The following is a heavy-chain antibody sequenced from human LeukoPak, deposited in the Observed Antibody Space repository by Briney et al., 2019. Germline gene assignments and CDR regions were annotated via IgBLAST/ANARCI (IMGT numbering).Heavy chain of an antibody. CDR1: GFTFSGHW. CDR2: INERGTDS. D-gene: IGHD1-1*01. V-gene: IGHV3-74*03. J-gene: IGHJ4*02. Sequence: GGSLRLSCTASGFTFSGHWIHWVRQAPGMGLVWVSRINERGTDSMYAESVKGRFTISRDNAKNTVYLQMNSLRAKDTAVYYCVRDETLWTLDWWGQGTLVSVSS. CDR3: VRDETLWTLDW.